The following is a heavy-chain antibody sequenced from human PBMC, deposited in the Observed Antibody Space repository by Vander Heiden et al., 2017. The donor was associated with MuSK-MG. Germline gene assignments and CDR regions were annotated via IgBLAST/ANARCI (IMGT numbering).Heavy chain of an antibody. J-gene: IGHJ4*02. V-gene: IGHV4-4*07. D-gene: IGHD6-19*01. Sequence: TYNPSLKSRVTMSVDTSKDQFSLQLHPVTAADTAVYYCARGTLLSSGHPWDFDYWGQGTLVTVSS. CDR3: ARGTLLSSGHPWDFDY.